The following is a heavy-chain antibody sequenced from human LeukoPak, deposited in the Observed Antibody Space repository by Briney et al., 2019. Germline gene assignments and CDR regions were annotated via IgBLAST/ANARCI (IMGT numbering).Heavy chain of an antibody. V-gene: IGHV3-48*03. CDR3: AKGLISSATYFSYFDY. CDR2: ISSSGSTI. CDR1: GFTFSSYE. D-gene: IGHD1-26*01. J-gene: IGHJ4*02. Sequence: GGSLRLSCAASGFTFSSYEMNWVRQAPGKGLEWVSYISSSGSTIYYADSVKGRFTISRDNAKNSLYLQMNSLRAEDTAIYYCAKGLISSATYFSYFDYWGQGTLVTVSS.